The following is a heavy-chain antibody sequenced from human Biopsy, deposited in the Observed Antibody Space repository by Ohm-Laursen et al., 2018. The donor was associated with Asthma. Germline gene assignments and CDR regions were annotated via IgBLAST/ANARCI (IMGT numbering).Heavy chain of an antibody. CDR2: VFYSGST. V-gene: IGHV4-61*01. J-gene: IGHJ5*02. Sequence: GTLSLTCTVSGDFVTSGSYYWSWIRQSPGKPLEWIGYVFYSGSTKCNPSLRSRVSMSIDTSKNEFSLKLRSVTAADMGLYFCARGTTGTIFFSRFDPWGQGTQVTVSS. CDR1: GDFVTSGSYY. CDR3: ARGTTGTIFFSRFDP. D-gene: IGHD1/OR15-1a*01.